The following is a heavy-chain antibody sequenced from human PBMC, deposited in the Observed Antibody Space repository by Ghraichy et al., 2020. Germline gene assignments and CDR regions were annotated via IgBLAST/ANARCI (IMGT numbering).Heavy chain of an antibody. D-gene: IGHD2/OR15-2a*01. Sequence: GGSLRLSCAASGFAFDDYTMHWVRQAPGKGLEWVSLLSRNGKSAYYADSVKGRFTISRDNSKDSLYLQMNSLGIEDTALYYCAKSQGFCNDDKCYFDYWGQGTLVTVSS. CDR1: GFAFDDYT. CDR2: LSRNGKSA. V-gene: IGHV3-43*01. J-gene: IGHJ4*02. CDR3: AKSQGFCNDDKCYFDY.